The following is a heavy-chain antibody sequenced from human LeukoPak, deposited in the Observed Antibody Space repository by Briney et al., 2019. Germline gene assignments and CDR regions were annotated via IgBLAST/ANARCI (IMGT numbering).Heavy chain of an antibody. Sequence: SVKVSCKASGGTFSSYAISWVRQAPGQGLEWMGGIIPIFGTANYAQKLQGRVTITADESTSTAYMELSSLRSEDTAVYYCASPGGTTAGVFDYWGQGTLVTVSS. CDR2: IIPIFGTA. V-gene: IGHV1-69*13. CDR1: GGTFSSYA. CDR3: ASPGGTTAGVFDY. J-gene: IGHJ4*02. D-gene: IGHD6-13*01.